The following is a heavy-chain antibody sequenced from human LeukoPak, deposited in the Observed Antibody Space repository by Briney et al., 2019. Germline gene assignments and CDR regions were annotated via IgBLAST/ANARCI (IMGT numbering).Heavy chain of an antibody. J-gene: IGHJ4*02. V-gene: IGHV3-74*01. CDR3: VRDFRSADY. Sequence: GGSLKLSCAASGFTFSTYCMHWVRQAPGKGPMWVSRICPDGTVTNYADSVKARFIISRDNARNTVYLQMNSLRVEDTAVYYCVRDFRSADYWGQGTLVTVSS. CDR1: GFTFSTYC. CDR2: ICPDGTVT.